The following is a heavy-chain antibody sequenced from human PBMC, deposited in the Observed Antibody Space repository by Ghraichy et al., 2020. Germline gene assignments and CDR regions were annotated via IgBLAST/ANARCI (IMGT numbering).Heavy chain of an antibody. V-gene: IGHV4-34*01. Sequence: SETLSLTCAVYGGSFSGYYWSWIRQPPGKGLEWIGEINHSGSTNYNPSLKSRVTISVDTSKNQFSLKLSSVTAADTAVYYCARARLDTAIAKPFYYYYGMDVWGQGTTVTVSS. CDR1: GGSFSGYY. D-gene: IGHD5-18*01. CDR2: INHSGST. CDR3: ARARLDTAIAKPFYYYYGMDV. J-gene: IGHJ6*02.